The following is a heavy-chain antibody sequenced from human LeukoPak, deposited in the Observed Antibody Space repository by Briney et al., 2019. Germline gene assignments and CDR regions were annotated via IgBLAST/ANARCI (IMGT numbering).Heavy chain of an antibody. CDR2: ISSSSSYI. Sequence: PGGSLRLSCAASGFTFSSYSMNWVRQAPGKGLEWASSISSSSSYIYYADSVKGRFTISRDNAKNSLYLQMNSLRAEDTAVYYCAREGYSSSSGSMGYMDVWGKGTTVTVSS. V-gene: IGHV3-21*01. J-gene: IGHJ6*03. CDR3: AREGYSSSSGSMGYMDV. D-gene: IGHD6-6*01. CDR1: GFTFSSYS.